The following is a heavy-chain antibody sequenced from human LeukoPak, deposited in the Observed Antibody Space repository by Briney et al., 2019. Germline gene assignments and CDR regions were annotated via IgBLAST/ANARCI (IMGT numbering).Heavy chain of an antibody. CDR1: GFTFDDYA. CDR2: ISWNSGSI. J-gene: IGHJ4*02. V-gene: IGHV3-9*01. Sequence: PGGFLRLSCAASGFTFDDYAMHWVRQAPGKGLEWVSGISWNSGSIGYADSVKGRFTISRDNAKNSLYLQMNSLRAEDTALYYCAKDSGRGLDYWGQGTLVTVSS. CDR3: AKDSGRGLDY. D-gene: IGHD3-10*01.